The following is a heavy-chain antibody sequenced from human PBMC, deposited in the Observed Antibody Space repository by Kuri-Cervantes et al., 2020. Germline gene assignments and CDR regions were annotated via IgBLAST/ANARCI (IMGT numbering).Heavy chain of an antibody. CDR3: ARELEGYPYGMDV. D-gene: IGHD3-3*01. V-gene: IGHV3-53*01. J-gene: IGHJ6*02. Sequence: GESLKISCAASGFTFSSYSMNWVHQAPGKGLEWVSVIYSGGSTYYADSVKGRFTISRDNSKNTLYLQMNSLRAEDTAVYYCARELEGYPYGMDVWGQGTTVTVSS. CDR2: IYSGGST. CDR1: GFTFSSYS.